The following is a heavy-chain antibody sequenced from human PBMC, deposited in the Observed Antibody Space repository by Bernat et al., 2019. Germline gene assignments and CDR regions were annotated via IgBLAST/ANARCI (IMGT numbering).Heavy chain of an antibody. J-gene: IGHJ5*02. Sequence: EVQLVESGGGLVQPGGSLRLSCVASGFTFSNYAMSWVRQAPGKGLEWVSAISGSGDRTYYADSVKGRFTSSGDNSKNTLFLQMSSLRAEDMAVYYCARQDDFGSGFVVWGQGTLVTVS. CDR1: GFTFSNYA. V-gene: IGHV3-23*04. CDR2: ISGSGDRT. CDR3: ARQDDFGSGFVV. D-gene: IGHD3-3*01.